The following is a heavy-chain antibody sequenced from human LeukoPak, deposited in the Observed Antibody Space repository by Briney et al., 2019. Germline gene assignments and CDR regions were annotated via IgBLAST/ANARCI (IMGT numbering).Heavy chain of an antibody. V-gene: IGHV4-34*01. J-gene: IGHJ3*02. CDR3: AREDPPYYYDSSGYRRYDAFDI. CDR1: GGSFSGYY. CDR2: INHSGST. D-gene: IGHD3-22*01. Sequence: PSETLSLTCAVYGGSFSGYYWSWIRQPPGKGLEWIGEINHSGSTNYNPSLKSRVTISVDTSKNQFSLKLSSVTAADTAVYYCAREDPPYYYDSSGYRRYDAFDIWGQGTMVTVSS.